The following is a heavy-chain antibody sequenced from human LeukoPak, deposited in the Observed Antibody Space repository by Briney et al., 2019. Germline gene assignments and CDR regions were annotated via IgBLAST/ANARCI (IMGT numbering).Heavy chain of an antibody. J-gene: IGHJ4*02. V-gene: IGHV4-59*01. CDR3: ARVEAAGIDY. CDR2: IYYSGST. Sequence: SETLSLTCTVSRGSMSSYYWSWIRQPPGKGLEWIGYIYYSGSTNYNPSLKSRVTISVDTSKNQFSLKLSSVTAADTAVYYCARVEAAGIDYWGQGTLVTVSS. CDR1: RGSMSSYY. D-gene: IGHD6-13*01.